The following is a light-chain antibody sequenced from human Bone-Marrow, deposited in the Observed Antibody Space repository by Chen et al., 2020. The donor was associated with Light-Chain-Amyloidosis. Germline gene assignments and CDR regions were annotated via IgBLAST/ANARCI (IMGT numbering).Light chain of an antibody. V-gene: IGLV3-25*03. CDR2: RDT. CDR1: DLPTKY. CDR3: QSADSSGTYEVI. J-gene: IGLJ2*01. Sequence: SYELPQPPSVSVSPGQTARLTCSGDDLPTKYAYWYQQKPGQAPVLVIHRDTERPSGISERVSGSSSGTTATLTISGVQAEDEADYHCQSADSSGTYEVIFGGGTKLTVL.